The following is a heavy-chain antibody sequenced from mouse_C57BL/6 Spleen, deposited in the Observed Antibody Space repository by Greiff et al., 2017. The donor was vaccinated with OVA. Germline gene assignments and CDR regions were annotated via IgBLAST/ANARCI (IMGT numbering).Heavy chain of an antibody. Sequence: VQLQQPGAELVRPGSSVKLSCKASGYTFTSYWMDWVKQRPGQGLEWIGNIYPSDSETHYNQKFKDKATLTVDKSSSTAYMQLSSLTSEDSAVYYCARGVGYDEEFAYWGQGTLVTVSA. D-gene: IGHD2-2*01. J-gene: IGHJ3*01. CDR3: ARGVGYDEEFAY. V-gene: IGHV1-61*01. CDR1: GYTFTSYW. CDR2: IYPSDSET.